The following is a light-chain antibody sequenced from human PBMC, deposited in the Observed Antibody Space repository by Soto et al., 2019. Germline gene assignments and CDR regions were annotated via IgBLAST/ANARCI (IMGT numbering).Light chain of an antibody. CDR1: SSDVGGYNY. J-gene: IGLJ2*01. CDR3: SSYTSSSTLVV. Sequence: QSALTQPASVSGSPGQSITISCTGTSSDVGGYNYVSWYQQHPGKAPKLMIYDVSNRPSGVSNRFSGYKSGNTASLTISGLQAEDEDDYYCSSYTSSSTLVVFGGGTKPTVL. CDR2: DVS. V-gene: IGLV2-14*01.